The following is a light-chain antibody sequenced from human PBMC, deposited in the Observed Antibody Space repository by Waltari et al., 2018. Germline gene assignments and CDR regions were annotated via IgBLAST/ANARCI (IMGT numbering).Light chain of an antibody. CDR3: AAWDDSLKGWV. CDR1: SSNIGSTP. J-gene: IGLJ3*02. V-gene: IGLV1-44*01. Sequence: QSVLPQPPSASGPPGQRVTISCSGSSSNIGSTPVTWYQQRPGTAPKLLIYNNDQRPSGVPDRFSGSKSGTSASLAISGLQSEDEADYYCAAWDDSLKGWVFGGGTKLTVL. CDR2: NND.